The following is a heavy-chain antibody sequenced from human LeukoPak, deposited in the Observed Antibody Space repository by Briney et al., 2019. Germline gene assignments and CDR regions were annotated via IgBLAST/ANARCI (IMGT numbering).Heavy chain of an antibody. D-gene: IGHD5-18*01. J-gene: IGHJ4*02. CDR1: GFTFSSYW. CDR3: AVGYSYADY. V-gene: IGHV3-7*01. Sequence: GGSLRLSCAASGFTFSSYWMSWVRQAPGKGLEWVANIKQDGSEKYYVDSVQGRFTISRDNAKSSLYLQMNSLRAEDTAVYYCAVGYSYADYWGQGTLVTVSS. CDR2: IKQDGSEK.